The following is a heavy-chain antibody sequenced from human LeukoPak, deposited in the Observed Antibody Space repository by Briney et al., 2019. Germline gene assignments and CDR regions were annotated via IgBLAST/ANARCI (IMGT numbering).Heavy chain of an antibody. J-gene: IGHJ5*02. D-gene: IGHD6-13*01. Sequence: GRSLRLSCVASGFTFSSYAVHWVRQAPGKGLEWVAVISDDGSNKYYADSVKGRFTVSRDNSKNTLYLHMNSLRAEDTAVYYCARERIAATGTGWFDPWGQGTLVTVSS. V-gene: IGHV3-30-3*01. CDR1: GFTFSSYA. CDR2: ISDDGSNK. CDR3: ARERIAATGTGWFDP.